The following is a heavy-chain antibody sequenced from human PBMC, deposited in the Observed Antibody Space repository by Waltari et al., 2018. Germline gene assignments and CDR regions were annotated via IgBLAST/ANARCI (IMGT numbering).Heavy chain of an antibody. V-gene: IGHV1-46*01. CDR3: ARDMSTNGRGFDY. Sequence: QVQLVQSGAEVKKPGASVKVSCKASGYTLTENHMHWVRQAPGQGLEWMGTINPNEGRTTCPQRFQGRVSMTRDTSTSTVYMEVSSLRFEDTAVYYCARDMSTNGRGFDYWGQGTLVTVSS. D-gene: IGHD2-8*01. CDR1: GYTLTENH. CDR2: INPNEGRT. J-gene: IGHJ4*02.